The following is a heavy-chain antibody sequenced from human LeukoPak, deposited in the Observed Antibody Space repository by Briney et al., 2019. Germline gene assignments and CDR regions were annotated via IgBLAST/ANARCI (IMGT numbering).Heavy chain of an antibody. CDR2: IYYSGST. D-gene: IGHD2-2*01. Sequence: SETLSLTCTVSGGSISSSSYYWGWIRQPPGKGLEWIGSIYYSGSTYYNPSLKSRVTISVDTSKNPFSLKLSSVTAADTAVYYCARLIDQLLSFWGQGTLVTVSS. V-gene: IGHV4-39*01. CDR3: ARLIDQLLSF. CDR1: GGSISSSSYY. J-gene: IGHJ4*02.